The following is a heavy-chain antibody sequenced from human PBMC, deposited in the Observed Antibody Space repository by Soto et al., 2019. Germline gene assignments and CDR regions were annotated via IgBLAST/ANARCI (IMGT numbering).Heavy chain of an antibody. J-gene: IGHJ4*02. CDR3: AKEMYPRTVLDSSSPWGDY. CDR2: ITSSDGST. Sequence: PVGSLRLSCAASGFTFSIYAMSWVRHAPAKGLEFVSTITSSDGSTYYADSVKGRFTISRDDSKNTVSLQMNSLRTEDTAVYYCAKEMYPRTVLDSSSPWGDYWGQGTLVTVSS. CDR1: GFTFSIYA. V-gene: IGHV3-23*01. D-gene: IGHD6-6*01.